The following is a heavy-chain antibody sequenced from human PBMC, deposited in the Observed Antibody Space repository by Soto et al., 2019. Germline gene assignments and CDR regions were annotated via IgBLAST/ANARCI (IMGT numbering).Heavy chain of an antibody. Sequence: QVQLVQSGAEVKKPGASVKVSCKASGYTFTSYGISWVRQAPGQGLEWMGWISAYNGNTNYAQKLQGRVTMTTDTATSTAYMELRSLRSDDTAVYYCARDPPQTMSGSYPFDYWGQGTLVTVSS. CDR1: GYTFTSYG. CDR2: ISAYNGNT. D-gene: IGHD1-26*01. CDR3: ARDPPQTMSGSYPFDY. J-gene: IGHJ4*02. V-gene: IGHV1-18*04.